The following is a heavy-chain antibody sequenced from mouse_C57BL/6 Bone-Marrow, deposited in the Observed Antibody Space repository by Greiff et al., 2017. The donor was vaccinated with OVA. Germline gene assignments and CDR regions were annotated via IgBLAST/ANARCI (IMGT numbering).Heavy chain of an antibody. CDR2: IYPRSGNT. CDR1: GYTFTSYG. V-gene: IGHV1-81*01. CDR3: ARSGQFITTVVARWYFDV. Sequence: VHLVESGAELARPGASVKLSCKASGYTFTSYGISWVKQRTGQGLEWIGEIYPRSGNTYYNEKFKGKATLTADKSSSTAYMELRSLTSEDSAVYFCARSGQFITTVVARWYFDVWGTGTTVTVSS. D-gene: IGHD1-1*01. J-gene: IGHJ1*03.